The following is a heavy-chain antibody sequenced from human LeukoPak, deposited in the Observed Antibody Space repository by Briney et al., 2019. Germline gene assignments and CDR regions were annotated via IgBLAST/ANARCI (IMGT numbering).Heavy chain of an antibody. CDR3: AKVVNRADSSASRGAFDI. J-gene: IGHJ3*02. CDR1: GFTFSSYA. D-gene: IGHD3-22*01. CDR2: ISGSGGST. Sequence: HPGGSLRLSCAASGFTFSSYAMSWVRQAPGKGLEWVSAISGSGGSTYYADSVKGRFTISRDNSKNTLYLQMNSLRAEDTAVYYCAKVVNRADSSASRGAFDIWGQGTMVTVSS. V-gene: IGHV3-23*01.